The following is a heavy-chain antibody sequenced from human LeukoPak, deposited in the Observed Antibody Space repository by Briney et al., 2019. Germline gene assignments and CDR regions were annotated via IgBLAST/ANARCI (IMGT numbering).Heavy chain of an antibody. Sequence: ASVKVSCKASGYTFTGYYMHWVRQAPGQGLEWMGWINPNSGGTSYAQKFQGRVTMTRDTSISTAYMELSSLRSDDTAAYDCAREVFGRGFDYWGQGTLVTVSS. J-gene: IGHJ4*02. CDR3: AREVFGRGFDY. CDR2: INPNSGGT. D-gene: IGHD3-3*01. CDR1: GYTFTGYY. V-gene: IGHV1-2*02.